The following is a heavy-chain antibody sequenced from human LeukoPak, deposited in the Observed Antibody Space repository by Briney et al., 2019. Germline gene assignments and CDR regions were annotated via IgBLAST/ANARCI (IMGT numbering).Heavy chain of an antibody. Sequence: GGSLRLSCAASGFTFSNAWMSWVRQAPGKGLEWVGRIKSKTDGGTTDYAAPVKGRFTISRDDSKNTAYLQMNSLKTEDTAVYYCSSTYEITMVRGKYKGNFDYWGQGTLVTVSS. D-gene: IGHD3-10*01. CDR3: SSTYEITMVRGKYKGNFDY. CDR1: GFTFSNAW. CDR2: IKSKTDGGTT. J-gene: IGHJ4*02. V-gene: IGHV3-15*01.